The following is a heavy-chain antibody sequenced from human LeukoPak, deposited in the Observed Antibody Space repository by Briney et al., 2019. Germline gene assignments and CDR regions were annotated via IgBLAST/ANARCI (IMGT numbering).Heavy chain of an antibody. CDR1: GYTFTSYC. V-gene: IGHV1-46*01. Sequence: ASVKVSCKASGYTFTSYCMHWVRQAPGQGLEWMGIINPSGGSTSYAQKFQGRVTMTRDTSTSTVYMELSSLRSEDTAVYYCARGDYGGNSGLGFDYWGQGTLVTVSS. CDR2: INPSGGST. D-gene: IGHD4-23*01. J-gene: IGHJ4*02. CDR3: ARGDYGGNSGLGFDY.